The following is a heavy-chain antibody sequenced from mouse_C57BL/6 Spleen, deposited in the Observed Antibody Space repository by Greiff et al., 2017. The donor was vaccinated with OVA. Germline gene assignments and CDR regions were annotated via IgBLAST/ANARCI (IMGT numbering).Heavy chain of an antibody. Sequence: EVQLVESGPGLVKPSQSLSLTCSVTGYSITSGYYWNWIRQFPGNKLEWMGYISYDGSNNYNPSLKNRISITRDTSKNQFFLKLNSVTTEDTATYYCARDRELGITTVVATDYFDYWGQGTTLTVSS. CDR1: GYSITSGYY. V-gene: IGHV3-6*01. J-gene: IGHJ2*01. CDR2: ISYDGSN. D-gene: IGHD1-1*01. CDR3: ARDRELGITTVVATDYFDY.